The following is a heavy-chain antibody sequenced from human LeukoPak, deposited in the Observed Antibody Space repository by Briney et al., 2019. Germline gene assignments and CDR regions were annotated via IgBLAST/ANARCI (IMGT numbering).Heavy chain of an antibody. J-gene: IGHJ4*02. V-gene: IGHV3-7*03. D-gene: IGHD3-22*01. CDR1: GFTFNNYC. Sequence: PGGSLRLSCAASGFTFNNYCMSWVRQSPGKGLEWVANIKQDGSETYYVDSVKGRFTISRDNAKNSLYLQMNSLRTEDTAVYFCARGKSSGAPGGYWGQGILVTVSS. CDR3: ARGKSSGAPGGY. CDR2: IKQDGSET.